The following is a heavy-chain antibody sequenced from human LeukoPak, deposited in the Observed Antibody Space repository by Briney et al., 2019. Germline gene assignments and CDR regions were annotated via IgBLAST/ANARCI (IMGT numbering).Heavy chain of an antibody. Sequence: GGSLRLSCAASGFTVSSNYMSWVRQAPGKGLEWVSVIYSGGSTYYADSVKGRFTISRDNSKNTLYLQMNSLRAEDTAVYYCARSSVGATPYYFDYWGQGTLVTFAS. CDR2: IYSGGST. J-gene: IGHJ4*02. V-gene: IGHV3-53*01. D-gene: IGHD1-26*01. CDR1: GFTVSSNY. CDR3: ARSSVGATPYYFDY.